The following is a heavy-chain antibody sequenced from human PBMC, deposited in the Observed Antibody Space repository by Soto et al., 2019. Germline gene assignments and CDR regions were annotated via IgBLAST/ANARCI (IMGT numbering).Heavy chain of an antibody. CDR3: ATVSRRRPEIVIDP. J-gene: IGHJ5*02. Sequence: GPSVKVSCKVSGYTLTELSMHWVRQAPGKGLEWMGGFDPEDGETIYAQKFQGRVTMTEDTSTDTAYMELSSLRSEDTAVYYCATVSRRRPEIVIDPWGQGTLVTVSS. D-gene: IGHD3-22*01. V-gene: IGHV1-24*01. CDR2: FDPEDGET. CDR1: GYTLTELS.